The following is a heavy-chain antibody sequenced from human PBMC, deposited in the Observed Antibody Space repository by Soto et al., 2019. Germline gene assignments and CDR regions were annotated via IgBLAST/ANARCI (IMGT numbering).Heavy chain of an antibody. J-gene: IGHJ4*02. CDR2: ITYGGSI. D-gene: IGHD5-18*01. CDR3: AKMERTQLWLLVQN. CDR1: GASITNDDFF. V-gene: IGHV4-31*03. Sequence: SETLSLACTVSGASITNDDFFWSWVRQHPDKGLEWLAYITYGGSIYYNPSLRSRLSVSIDKSKSQFSLNVRSVTAADTAVYFCAKMERTQLWLLVQNWGQGLPVTVSS.